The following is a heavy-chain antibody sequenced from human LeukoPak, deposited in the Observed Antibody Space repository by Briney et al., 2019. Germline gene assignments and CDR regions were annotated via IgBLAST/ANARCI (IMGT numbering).Heavy chain of an antibody. Sequence: GGSLRLSCAASGLTFSSYAMNWVRQAPGKGLEWVSHISGSGGSTKYSGSVKGRFTISRDNSKNTLYLQINSLRADDTAVYYCAKDQDPHSYGSGSYAPFDYWGQGTLVTVSS. CDR3: AKDQDPHSYGSGSYAPFDY. CDR1: GLTFSSYA. J-gene: IGHJ4*02. D-gene: IGHD3-10*01. CDR2: ISGSGGST. V-gene: IGHV3-23*01.